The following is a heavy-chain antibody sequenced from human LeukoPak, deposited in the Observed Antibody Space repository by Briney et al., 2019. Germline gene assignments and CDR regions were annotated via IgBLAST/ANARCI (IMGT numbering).Heavy chain of an antibody. Sequence: GGSLRLSCTASGFTFSTYTMNWVRQAPGKGLEWVSSISSSSYYIYYADSVKGRFTISRDNAKNSLFLQMNSLRAEDTAVYYCGAAYSGSSTLDYWGQGTLVTVSS. CDR3: GAAYSGSSTLDY. D-gene: IGHD1-26*01. J-gene: IGHJ4*02. CDR2: ISSSSYYI. CDR1: GFTFSTYT. V-gene: IGHV3-21*01.